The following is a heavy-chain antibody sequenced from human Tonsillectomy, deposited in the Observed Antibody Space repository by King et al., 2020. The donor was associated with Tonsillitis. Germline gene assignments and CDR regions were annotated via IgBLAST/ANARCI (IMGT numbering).Heavy chain of an antibody. J-gene: IGHJ3*02. CDR3: ARSYYYPSGSTLYAFDI. D-gene: IGHD3-10*01. V-gene: IGHV4-59*01. CDR2: IYYSGST. Sequence: VQLQESGPGLVKPSETLSLTCTVSGGSFSNYYWSWIRQPPGKGLEWIGYIYYSGSTNYNPSLKSRVTISVDTSQNQFSLKLSSVTAADTAVYYCARSYYYPSGSTLYAFDIWGQGTMVTVSS. CDR1: GGSFSNYY.